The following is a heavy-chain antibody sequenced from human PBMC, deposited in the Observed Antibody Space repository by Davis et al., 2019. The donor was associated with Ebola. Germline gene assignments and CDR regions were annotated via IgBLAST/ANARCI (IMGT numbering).Heavy chain of an antibody. CDR1: GFTFSDFH. Sequence: GESLKISCAASGFTFSDFHMSWIRQAPGKGLEWVSFIPDDSVFTTYAGSAKGRLTISRDNAKNSLYLQMNSLTAEDTGVYYCARDLAADARAMDVWGPGTTVTVSS. CDR3: ARDLAADARAMDV. J-gene: IGHJ6*02. V-gene: IGHV3-11*06. CDR2: IPDDSVFT. D-gene: IGHD6-13*01.